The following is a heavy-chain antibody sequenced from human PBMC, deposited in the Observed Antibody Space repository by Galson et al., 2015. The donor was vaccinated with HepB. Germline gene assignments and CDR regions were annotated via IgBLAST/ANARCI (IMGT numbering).Heavy chain of an antibody. CDR3: ATRGSYDSSGFMLIGWFDP. Sequence: SVKVSCKVSGYTLTELSMHWVRQAPGKGLEWMGGFDPEDGETIYAQKFQGRVTMTEDTSTDTAYMELGSLRSEDTAVYYCATRGSYDSSGFMLIGWFDPWGQGTLVTVSS. J-gene: IGHJ5*02. D-gene: IGHD3-22*01. CDR2: FDPEDGET. CDR1: GYTLTELS. V-gene: IGHV1-24*01.